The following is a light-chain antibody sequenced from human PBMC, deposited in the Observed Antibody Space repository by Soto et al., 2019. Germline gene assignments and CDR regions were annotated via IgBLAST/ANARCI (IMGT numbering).Light chain of an antibody. Sequence: EIVMTQSPGTLSVSPGERATLSCRASQSVSVNLAWYQQKPGQAPRLLIYGVSTRATGIPARFSGSESGTESTPPITTLQLKDFQFYYCRQNKAWPFTFGPGTKVDIK. CDR2: GVS. CDR1: QSVSVN. V-gene: IGKV3-15*01. J-gene: IGKJ3*01. CDR3: RQNKAWPFT.